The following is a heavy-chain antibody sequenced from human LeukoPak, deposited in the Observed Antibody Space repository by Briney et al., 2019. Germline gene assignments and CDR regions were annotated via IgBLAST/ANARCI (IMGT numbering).Heavy chain of an antibody. Sequence: ASVKVSCKASGYTFTSYDINWVRQATGQGLEWVGWMNPNSGNTGYAQKFQGRVTMTRSTSINTAYMELSSLRSEDTAVYYCARGPNYAFWSGSYYYYMDVWGKGTTVTVSS. CDR1: GYTFTSYD. D-gene: IGHD3-3*01. J-gene: IGHJ6*03. CDR2: MNPNSGNT. V-gene: IGHV1-8*01. CDR3: ARGPNYAFWSGSYYYYMDV.